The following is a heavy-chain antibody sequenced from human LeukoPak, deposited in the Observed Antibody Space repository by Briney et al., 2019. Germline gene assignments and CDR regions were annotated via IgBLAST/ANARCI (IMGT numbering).Heavy chain of an antibody. D-gene: IGHD4-23*01. J-gene: IGHJ5*02. V-gene: IGHV1-8*03. CDR3: ARDYGGNSGWFDP. CDR1: GYTFISYD. Sequence: ASVKVSCKASGYTFISYDINWVRQATGQGLQWMGWMNPNSGNTGYAQKFQGRVTITRNTSISTAYMELSSLRSEDTAVYYCARDYGGNSGWFDPWGQGTLVTVSS. CDR2: MNPNSGNT.